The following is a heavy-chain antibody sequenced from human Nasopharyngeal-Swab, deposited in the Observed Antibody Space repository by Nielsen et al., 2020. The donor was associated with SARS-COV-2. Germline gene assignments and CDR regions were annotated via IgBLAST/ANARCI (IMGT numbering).Heavy chain of an antibody. Sequence: ASVKVSCKASGYTFTGYYMHWVRQAPGQGLEWMGWINPNSGGTNYAQKFQGRVTMTRDTSISTAYMELSRLRSDDTAVYYCARLYPYDFWSGGGGPVDYYCCYGMDVWGQGTTVTVSS. V-gene: IGHV1-2*02. D-gene: IGHD3-3*01. CDR1: GYTFTGYY. CDR2: INPNSGGT. CDR3: ARLYPYDFWSGGGGPVDYYCCYGMDV. J-gene: IGHJ6*02.